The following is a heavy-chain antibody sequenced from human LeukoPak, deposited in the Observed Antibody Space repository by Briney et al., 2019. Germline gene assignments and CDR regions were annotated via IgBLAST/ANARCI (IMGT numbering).Heavy chain of an antibody. CDR3: ARSRYSGSWYVEGYYYFDY. CDR2: IYYSGST. CDR1: GGSISSYY. V-gene: IGHV4-59*01. D-gene: IGHD6-13*01. Sequence: PSETLSLTCTVSGGSISSYYWSWIRQPPGKGLEWIGYIYYSGSTNYNPSLKSRVTISVDTSKNQFSLKLSSVIAADTAVYYCARSRYSGSWYVEGYYYFDYWGQGTLVTVSS. J-gene: IGHJ4*02.